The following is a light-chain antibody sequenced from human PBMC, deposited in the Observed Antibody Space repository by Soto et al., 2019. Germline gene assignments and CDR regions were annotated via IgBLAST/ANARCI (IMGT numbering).Light chain of an antibody. CDR2: GAS. J-gene: IGKJ1*01. CDR3: QQYGNSPGT. Sequence: EIVLTQSPGTLSLSPGKGATLSCRASQSVSSSYLAWYQQRPGQAPRLLIYGASSRATGIPDRFSGSGSETDFTLTISRLEPEDSAVYYCQQYGNSPGTFGQGTKVEIK. CDR1: QSVSSSY. V-gene: IGKV3-20*01.